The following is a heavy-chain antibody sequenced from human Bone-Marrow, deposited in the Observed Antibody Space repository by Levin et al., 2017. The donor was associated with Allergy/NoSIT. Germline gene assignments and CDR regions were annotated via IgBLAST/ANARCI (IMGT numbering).Heavy chain of an antibody. V-gene: IGHV1-69*06. CDR2: IFPMFGTT. CDR1: GGTFTNYA. CDR3: ARQVVGDISGEFDP. J-gene: IGHJ5*02. D-gene: IGHD1-26*01. Sequence: SVKVSCKASGGTFTNYATIWVRQAPGQGLEWMGVIFPMFGTTYYAQQFQGRVTITADTSTNTAYLDLSSLRSEDTAVYYCARQVVGDISGEFDPWGQGTLVTVSS.